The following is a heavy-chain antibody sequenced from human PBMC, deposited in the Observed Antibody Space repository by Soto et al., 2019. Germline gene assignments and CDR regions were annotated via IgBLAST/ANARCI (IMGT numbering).Heavy chain of an antibody. V-gene: IGHV3-66*01. Sequence: GGSLSLSCAASGFPVSSNYMSWVRQAPGKGLEWVSVIYSGGSTYYADSVKGRFTISRDNSKNTLYLQMNSLRAEDTAVYYCAREETANDAFDIWGQGTMVTVSS. J-gene: IGHJ3*02. CDR2: IYSGGST. CDR3: AREETANDAFDI. CDR1: GFPVSSNY.